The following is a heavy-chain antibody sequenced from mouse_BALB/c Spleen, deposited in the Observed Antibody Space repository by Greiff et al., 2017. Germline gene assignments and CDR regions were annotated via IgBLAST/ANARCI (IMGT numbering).Heavy chain of an antibody. CDR2: ISDGGSYT. Sequence: EVKLMESGGGLVKPGGSLKLSCAASGFTFSDYYMYWVRQTPEKRLEWVATISDGGSYTYYPDSVKGRFTISRDNAKNNLYLQMSSLKSEDTAMYYCARSSMITTTWFAYWGQGTLVTVSA. CDR1: GFTFSDYY. J-gene: IGHJ3*01. CDR3: ARSSMITTTWFAY. D-gene: IGHD2-4*01. V-gene: IGHV5-4*02.